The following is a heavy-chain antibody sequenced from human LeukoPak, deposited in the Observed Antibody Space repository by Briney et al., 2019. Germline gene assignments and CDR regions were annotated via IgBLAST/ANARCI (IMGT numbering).Heavy chain of an antibody. CDR2: ISSSSNSI. J-gene: IGHJ2*01. Sequence: GSLRLSCAASGFTFSSFSMNWVRQTPGKGLEWVSYISSSSNSIYYTDSVEGRFTISRDNAKNSLYLQMNSLRAEDTAVYFCARDAGEMATYWYSDLWGRGTLVTVSS. V-gene: IGHV3-48*01. D-gene: IGHD5-24*01. CDR1: GFTFSSFS. CDR3: ARDAGEMATYWYSDL.